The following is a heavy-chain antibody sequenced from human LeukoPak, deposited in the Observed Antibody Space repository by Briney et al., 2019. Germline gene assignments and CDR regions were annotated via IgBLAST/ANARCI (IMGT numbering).Heavy chain of an antibody. V-gene: IGHV3-23*01. CDR1: GLTFSSYA. CDR2: ISGSSGHT. Sequence: GGSLRLSCAASGLTFSSYAMSWVRQAPGKGLEWVSAISGSSGHTYYADSVKGRFTISRDDSINTAYLQMKSLKTEDTALYYCTRDSGTYNWFDPWGQGTLVTVSS. D-gene: IGHD1-26*01. CDR3: TRDSGTYNWFDP. J-gene: IGHJ5*02.